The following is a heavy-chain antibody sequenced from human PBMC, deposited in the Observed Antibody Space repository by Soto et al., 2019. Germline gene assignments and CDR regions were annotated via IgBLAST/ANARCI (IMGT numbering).Heavy chain of an antibody. CDR2: ISGSGGST. Sequence: GGSLRLSCAASGFTFSSYAMSWVRQAPGKGLEWVSAISGSGGSTYYADSVKGRFTISRDNSKDTLYLQMNSLRAEDTAVYYCAKPLPALWGSNWFDPWGQGTLVTVSS. D-gene: IGHD3-16*01. J-gene: IGHJ5*02. CDR1: GFTFSSYA. V-gene: IGHV3-23*01. CDR3: AKPLPALWGSNWFDP.